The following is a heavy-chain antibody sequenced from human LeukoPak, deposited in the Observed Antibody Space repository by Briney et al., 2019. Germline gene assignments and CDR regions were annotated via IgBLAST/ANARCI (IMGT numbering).Heavy chain of an antibody. CDR1: GFTFSSHW. CDR2: INQGGNDR. D-gene: IGHD2-2*01. V-gene: IGHV3-7*01. Sequence: GGSLRLSCAASGFTFSSHWMSWVRQAPGKGLEWVANINQGGNDRNYVDSVKGRFTISRDNAKNSLYLQMNSLRAEDTAVYYCARICSTTSCYVDYWGQGTLVTVSS. CDR3: ARICSTTSCYVDY. J-gene: IGHJ4*02.